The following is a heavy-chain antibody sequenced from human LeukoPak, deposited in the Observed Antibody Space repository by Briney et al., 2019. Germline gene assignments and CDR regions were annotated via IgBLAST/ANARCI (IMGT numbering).Heavy chain of an antibody. CDR1: GFTFSSYE. CDR2: ISSSGSTI. V-gene: IGHV3-48*03. D-gene: IGHD3-22*01. J-gene: IGHJ4*02. Sequence: PGGSLRLSCAASGFTFSSYEMNWVRQAPGKGLEWVSYISSSGSTIYYADSVKGRFTISRDNAKNSLYLQMNSLRAEDTAVYYCAREPPFNYYDSGGYSGSDYWGQGTLVTVSS. CDR3: AREPPFNYYDSGGYSGSDY.